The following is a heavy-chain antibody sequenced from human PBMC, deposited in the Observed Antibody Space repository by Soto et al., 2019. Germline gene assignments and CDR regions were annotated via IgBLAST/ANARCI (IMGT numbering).Heavy chain of an antibody. J-gene: IGHJ4*02. CDR2: ISSSSSTI. V-gene: IGHV3-48*01. Sequence: EVQLVESGGGLVQPGGSLRLSCAASGFTFSSYSMNWVRQAPGKGLEWVSYISSSSSTIYYADSVKGRFTISIDNAKNSLYLQLNSLRAEDTAVYYCARGPTAMVDYWGQGTLVTVSS. CDR3: ARGPTAMVDY. CDR1: GFTFSSYS. D-gene: IGHD5-18*01.